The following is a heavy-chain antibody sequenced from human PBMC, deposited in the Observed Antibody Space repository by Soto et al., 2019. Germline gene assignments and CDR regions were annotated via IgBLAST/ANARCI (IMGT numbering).Heavy chain of an antibody. D-gene: IGHD6-19*01. J-gene: IGHJ4*02. CDR2: ISSSSGYI. Sequence: EVQLVESGGGLVKPGGSLRLSCAASGFTFSSYSMNWVRQAPGKGLEWVSSISSSSGYIYYADSVKGRFTISRDNAKNTLYLTMNRLRAEDTAVYYCARVPESYSSGWYCGVGLGDYWGQGTLVTVSS. CDR3: ARVPESYSSGWYCGVGLGDY. CDR1: GFTFSSYS. V-gene: IGHV3-21*01.